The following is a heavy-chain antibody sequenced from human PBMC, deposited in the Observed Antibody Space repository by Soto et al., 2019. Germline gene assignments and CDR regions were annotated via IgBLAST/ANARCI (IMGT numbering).Heavy chain of an antibody. J-gene: IGHJ5*02. V-gene: IGHV2-26*04. CDR1: GFSLSNAGLG. Sequence: QVTVKESGPVLVKPTETLTLTCTVSGFSLSNAGLGVSWIRQPPGKALEWLAHIFSNDEKSYSTSPKSRLTISNDTTQSQLVLTMTNMDPVDTATYYCASTYSTSWYWFDPWGQGTLVAVSS. CDR3: ASTYSTSWYWFDP. D-gene: IGHD6-13*01. CDR2: IFSNDEK.